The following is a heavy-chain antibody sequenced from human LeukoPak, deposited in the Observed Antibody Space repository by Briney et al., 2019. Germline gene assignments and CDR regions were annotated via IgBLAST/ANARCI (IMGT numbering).Heavy chain of an antibody. CDR1: GDSISSPSYY. CDR3: ARDQNLSRRSGWFDP. Sequence: PSETLSLTCSISGDSISSPSYYWAWIRQPPGKGLEWVASISYSGSTFYSPSLNSRVTTSVDTSKNQFSLNLNSLTAADTAVYYCARDQNLSRRSGWFDPWGQGTLVTVSS. CDR2: ISYSGST. V-gene: IGHV4-39*07. D-gene: IGHD1-14*01. J-gene: IGHJ5*02.